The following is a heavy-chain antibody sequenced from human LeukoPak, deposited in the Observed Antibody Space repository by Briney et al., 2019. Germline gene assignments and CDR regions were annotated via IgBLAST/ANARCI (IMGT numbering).Heavy chain of an antibody. Sequence: PSETLSLTCTVSGGSISSSYYYWGWIRQPPGKGLEWIGSIYYSGSTYYNPSLKSRVTISVDTSKNQFSLQLNSVTPEDTAVYYCARGGNDCGGDCYRNQNWFDPWGQGTLVTVSS. J-gene: IGHJ5*02. D-gene: IGHD2-21*02. V-gene: IGHV4-39*01. CDR1: GGSISSSYYY. CDR3: ARGGNDCGGDCYRNQNWFDP. CDR2: IYYSGST.